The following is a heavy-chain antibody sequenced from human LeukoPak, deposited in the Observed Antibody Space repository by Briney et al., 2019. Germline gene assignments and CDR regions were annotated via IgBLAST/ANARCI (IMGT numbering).Heavy chain of an antibody. J-gene: IGHJ4*02. CDR1: GFTFSSYW. CDR2: IKQDGSEK. Sequence: PGGSLRLSCAASGFTFSSYWMSWVRQAPGKGLEWVANIKQDGSEKYYVDSVKGRFTISRDNAKNSLYLQMNSLRAEDTAVYYCARPTLLRYFDWLSYQRPASFYFDYWGQGTLVTVSS. V-gene: IGHV3-7*01. D-gene: IGHD3-9*01. CDR3: ARPTLLRYFDWLSYQRPASFYFDY.